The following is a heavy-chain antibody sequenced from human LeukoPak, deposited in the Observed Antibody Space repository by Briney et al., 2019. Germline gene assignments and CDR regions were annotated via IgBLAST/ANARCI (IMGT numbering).Heavy chain of an antibody. CDR1: GYTFTGYY. J-gene: IGHJ4*02. CDR3: SREDY. CDR2: INPNSGGT. Sequence: ASVKVSCKASGYTFTGYYLHWVRQAPGQGLGWVGWINPNSGGTTYAQKFQGRVTMTRDTSISTVYMELSRLTSDDTAVYYCSREDYWGQGTQVTVSS. V-gene: IGHV1-2*02.